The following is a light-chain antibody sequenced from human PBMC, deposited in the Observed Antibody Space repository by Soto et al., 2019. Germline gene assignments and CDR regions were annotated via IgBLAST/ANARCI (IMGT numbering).Light chain of an antibody. J-gene: IGKJ5*01. V-gene: IGKV1-5*03. CDR2: KAS. CDR3: QQYNSYWT. Sequence: DIQMTPSPSTLSASVGDRVTITCRARQSISSWLAWYQQKPGKAPKLLIYKASSLESGVPSRLSGSGSGTEFTLTISSLQPDDFATYYCQQYNSYWTFGQGTRLEI. CDR1: QSISSW.